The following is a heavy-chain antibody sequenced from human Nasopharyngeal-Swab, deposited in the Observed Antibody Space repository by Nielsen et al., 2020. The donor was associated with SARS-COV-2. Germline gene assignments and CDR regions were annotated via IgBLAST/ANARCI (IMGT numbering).Heavy chain of an antibody. CDR2: ISYDGSNK. J-gene: IGHJ5*02. Sequence: GGSLRLSYAASGFTFSSYAMHWVRQAPGKGLEWVAVISYDGSNKYYADSVKGRFTISRDNSKNTLYLQMNSLRAEDTAVYYCARDMGANFDPWGQGTLVTVSS. D-gene: IGHD1-26*01. CDR1: GFTFSSYA. CDR3: ARDMGANFDP. V-gene: IGHV3-30*04.